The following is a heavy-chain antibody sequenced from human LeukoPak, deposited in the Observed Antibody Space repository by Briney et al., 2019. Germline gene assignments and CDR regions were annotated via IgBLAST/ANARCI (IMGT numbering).Heavy chain of an antibody. D-gene: IGHD4-11*01. J-gene: IGHJ4*02. Sequence: ASVKVSCKTSGYTFTSYHLHWVRLAPGQGLEWMGIINPGGGSTNYAQKIQGRVTITADESTSTAYMELSSLRSEDTAVYYCARVGGNSYSNYVYWGQGTLVTVSS. CDR1: GYTFTSYH. V-gene: IGHV1-46*01. CDR2: INPGGGST. CDR3: ARVGGNSYSNYVY.